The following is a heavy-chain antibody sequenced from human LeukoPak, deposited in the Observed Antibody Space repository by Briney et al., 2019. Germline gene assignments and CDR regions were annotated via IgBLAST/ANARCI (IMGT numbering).Heavy chain of an antibody. Sequence: PSETLSLTCTVSGGSITSYYWSWIRQPPRKGLEWIGYIYYSGSTKYNPSLKSRVTISVDTSKKQFSLKVSSVTAADTAVYYCARVVGAAMWLDRWGQGTLVTVSS. J-gene: IGHJ5*02. CDR2: IYYSGST. V-gene: IGHV4-59*01. D-gene: IGHD6-13*01. CDR1: GGSITSYY. CDR3: ARVVGAAMWLDR.